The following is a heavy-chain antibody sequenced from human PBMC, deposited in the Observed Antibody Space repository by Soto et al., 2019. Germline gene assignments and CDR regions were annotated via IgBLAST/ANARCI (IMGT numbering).Heavy chain of an antibody. Sequence: SETLSLTCAVSGGSISSSNWWSWVRQPPGKGLEWIGEIYHSGSTNYNPSLKSRVTISVDKSKNQFSLKLSSVTAADTAVYYCARDPSIAARPLDYWGQGTLVTVSS. CDR3: ARDPSIAARPLDY. CDR2: IYHSGST. D-gene: IGHD6-6*01. CDR1: GGSISSSNW. V-gene: IGHV4-4*02. J-gene: IGHJ4*02.